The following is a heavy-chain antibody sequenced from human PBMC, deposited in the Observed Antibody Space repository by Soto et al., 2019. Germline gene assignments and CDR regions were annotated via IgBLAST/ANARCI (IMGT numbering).Heavy chain of an antibody. V-gene: IGHV3-21*01. CDR1: GFTFGNYA. CDR3: ARDSQGPSAFDL. CDR2: ISGSGTNI. Sequence: GGSLRLSCAASGFTFGNYAMIWVRQAPGKGPEWVSGISGSGTNIYYADSVKGRFTITRANAKNSLYLQMNSLRAEDTAVYYCARDSQGPSAFDLWGQGTMVTVSS. J-gene: IGHJ3*01.